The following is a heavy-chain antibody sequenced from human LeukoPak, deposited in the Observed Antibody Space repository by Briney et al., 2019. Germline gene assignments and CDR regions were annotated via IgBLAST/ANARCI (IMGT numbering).Heavy chain of an antibody. Sequence: KPWGSLRLSCAASGFTFSDYYMSWIRQAPGKGLEWVSYISSSGSTIYYADSVKGRFTISRDNAKNSLYLQMNSLRAEDTAVYYCARDYYDSSGYYNEGYMDVWGKGTTVTVSS. CDR2: ISSSGSTI. CDR1: GFTFSDYY. CDR3: ARDYYDSSGYYNEGYMDV. V-gene: IGHV3-11*01. D-gene: IGHD3-22*01. J-gene: IGHJ6*03.